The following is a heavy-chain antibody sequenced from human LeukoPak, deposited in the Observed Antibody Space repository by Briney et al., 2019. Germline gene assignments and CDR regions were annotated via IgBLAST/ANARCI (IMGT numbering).Heavy chain of an antibody. CDR1: GFTFNTYA. CDR3: AKTTVGYSSGRYPGWPADC. V-gene: IGHV3-23*01. CDR2: ICGSGGCT. D-gene: IGHD6-19*01. Sequence: PGGSLRLSCAASGFTFNTYAIYWVRQAPGKGLEWVSGICGSGGCTYYADSVNGRFTISRDNYKNTVYLQMNSLTADDTAIYYCAKTTVGYSSGRYPGWPADCWGQGTLVTVSS. J-gene: IGHJ4*02.